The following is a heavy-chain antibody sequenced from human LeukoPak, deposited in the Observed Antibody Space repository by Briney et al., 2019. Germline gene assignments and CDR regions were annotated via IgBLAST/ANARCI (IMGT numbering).Heavy chain of an antibody. CDR1: GFNFSSYS. Sequence: PGGSLRLSCAASGFNFSSYSMNWVRQAPGKGLEWVSSISSSSSFRYYADSVKGRFTISRDNAKNSLYLQMNSLRAEDTAVYYCARAGVVRYYFDYWGQGTLVTVSS. CDR3: ARAGVVRYYFDY. D-gene: IGHD3-3*01. V-gene: IGHV3-21*01. J-gene: IGHJ4*02. CDR2: ISSSSSFR.